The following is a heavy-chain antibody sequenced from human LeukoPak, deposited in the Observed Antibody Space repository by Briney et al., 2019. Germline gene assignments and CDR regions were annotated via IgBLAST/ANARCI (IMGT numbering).Heavy chain of an antibody. J-gene: IGHJ4*02. CDR2: IWYGGSNK. Sequence: GRSLRLSCAASGFTFSSYGMHWVRQAPGKGLEWVAVIWYGGSNKYYADSVKGRFTVSRDNAKNTLYLQMNSLRAEDTAVYYCARVSIGWYHFDYWGQGTLVTVSS. CDR3: ARVSIGWYHFDY. D-gene: IGHD6-19*01. V-gene: IGHV3-33*08. CDR1: GFTFSSYG.